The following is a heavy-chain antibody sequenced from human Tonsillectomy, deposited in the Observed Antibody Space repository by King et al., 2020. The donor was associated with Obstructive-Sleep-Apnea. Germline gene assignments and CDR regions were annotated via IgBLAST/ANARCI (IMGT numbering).Heavy chain of an antibody. CDR2: INPNSGGT. D-gene: IGHD3-10*01. CDR3: ARPILRWFGELFPYNWFDP. Sequence: QLVQSGAEVKKPGASVKVSCKASGYTFTGYYMHWVRQAPGQGLEWMGWINPNSGGTNYAQKFQGRVTMTRDTSISTAYMELSRLRSDDTAVYYCARPILRWFGELFPYNWFDPWGQGTLVTVSS. CDR1: GYTFTGYY. J-gene: IGHJ5*02. V-gene: IGHV1-2*02.